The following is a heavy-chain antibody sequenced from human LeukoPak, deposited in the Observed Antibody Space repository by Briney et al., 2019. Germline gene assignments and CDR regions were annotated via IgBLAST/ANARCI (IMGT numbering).Heavy chain of an antibody. D-gene: IGHD2-15*01. V-gene: IGHV4-39*01. J-gene: IGHJ4*02. CDR3: ARQRAYCSGGSCYFLSFDY. Sequence: SETLSLTCTVSGGSISSSSYYWGWIRQPPGKGLEWIGSIYYSGSTYYNPSLKSRVTISVDTSKNQFSLKLSSVTAADTAVYYCARQRAYCSGGSCYFLSFDYWGQGTLVTVSS. CDR2: IYYSGST. CDR1: GGSISSSSYY.